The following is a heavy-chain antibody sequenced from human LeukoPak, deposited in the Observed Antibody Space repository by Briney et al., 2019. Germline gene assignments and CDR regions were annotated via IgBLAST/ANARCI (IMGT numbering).Heavy chain of an antibody. CDR3: AKDLGLPGYDSSGSGLDY. CDR1: GFIFSDYG. D-gene: IGHD3-22*01. J-gene: IGHJ4*02. V-gene: IGHV3-23*01. Sequence: GGSLRLSCAASGFIFSDYGINWVRQAPGKGLEWVSAISGSGGSTYYADSVKGRFTISRDNSKNTLYLQMNSLRAEDTAVYYCAKDLGLPGYDSSGSGLDYWGQGTLVTVSS. CDR2: ISGSGGST.